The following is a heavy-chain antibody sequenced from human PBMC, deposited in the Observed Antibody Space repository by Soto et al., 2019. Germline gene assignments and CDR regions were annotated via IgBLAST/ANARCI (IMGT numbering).Heavy chain of an antibody. CDR1: GFTVSIYD. Sequence: GGSLRLCCAASGFTVSIYDMGWILQTTEKGLEWVSYISSSGSTIYYADSVKGRFTISRDNAKNSLYLQMNSLRAEDTAVYYCARVSGLHMVRGPYIDYWGQGTLVTVSS. D-gene: IGHD3-10*01. CDR2: ISSSGSTI. J-gene: IGHJ4*02. V-gene: IGHV3-11*01. CDR3: ARVSGLHMVRGPYIDY.